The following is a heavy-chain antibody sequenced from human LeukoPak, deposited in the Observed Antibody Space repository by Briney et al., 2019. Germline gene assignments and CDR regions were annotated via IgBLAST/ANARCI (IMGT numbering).Heavy chain of an antibody. D-gene: IGHD1-1*01. CDR1: GGSMRISHYY. CDR2: IYYSGST. J-gene: IGHJ5*02. V-gene: IGHV4-39*01. CDR3: ARSPGGALNWFDP. Sequence: SETLSLTCSVSGGSMRISHYYWGWIRQPPGKGLEWIGTIYYSGSTYYNASLKSRVTISVDTSKNQFSLKLSSVTAADTAVYYCARSPGGALNWFDPWGQGTLVTVSS.